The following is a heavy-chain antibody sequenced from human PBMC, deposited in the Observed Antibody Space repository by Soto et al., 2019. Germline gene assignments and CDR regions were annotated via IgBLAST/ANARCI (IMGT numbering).Heavy chain of an antibody. CDR2: ISGGGGST. Sequence: PGGSLRLSCAASGFTFSSYAMSWVRQAPGKGLEWVSGISGGGGSTYYVDSVKGRFTISRDNSKNTLYLRLNSLRVEDTAIYYCVKDSWDYDSTYAMDVWGQGTTVTVSS. J-gene: IGHJ6*02. V-gene: IGHV3-23*01. CDR1: GFTFSSYA. CDR3: VKDSWDYDSTYAMDV. D-gene: IGHD1-7*01.